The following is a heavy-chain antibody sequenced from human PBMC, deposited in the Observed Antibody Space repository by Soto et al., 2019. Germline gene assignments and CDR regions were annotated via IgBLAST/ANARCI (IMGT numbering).Heavy chain of an antibody. Sequence: EVQLVESGGGLVQPGGSLRLSCAASGFTVTSSYISWVRQAPGKRLEWVSTIYSSGSTYYADSVRGRFIISRDISENTVDLQMYSLTVEDTAVYYCAREASGSGWWSQGSFESWGQGTLVTVSS. J-gene: IGHJ5*01. CDR3: AREASGSGWWSQGSFES. CDR1: GFTVTSSY. CDR2: IYSSGST. D-gene: IGHD6-19*01. V-gene: IGHV3-66*01.